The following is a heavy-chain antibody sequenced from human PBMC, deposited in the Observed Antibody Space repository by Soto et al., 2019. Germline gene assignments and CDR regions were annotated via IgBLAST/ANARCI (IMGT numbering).Heavy chain of an antibody. D-gene: IGHD2-15*01. CDR1: GFTFDDYA. CDR3: AKGGPAGFGSGGRCYFDY. Sequence: VQLVESGGGLVQPGRSMRLSCAASGFTFDDYAMHWVRRVPGKGLEWVSSISWNSNIIGYADSVKGRFTISRDNAKNSLYLQMHSLRPEDTVVYYCAKGGPAGFGSGGRCYFDYWGQGTLVTVSS. J-gene: IGHJ4*02. CDR2: ISWNSNII. V-gene: IGHV3-9*01.